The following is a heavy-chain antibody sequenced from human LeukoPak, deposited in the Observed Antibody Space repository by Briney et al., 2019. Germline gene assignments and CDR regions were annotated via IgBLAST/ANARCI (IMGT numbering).Heavy chain of an antibody. D-gene: IGHD1-26*01. CDR3: ARGKWELLGYYFDY. Sequence: PGGTLRLSCAASGFTFDVYTMHWVRQAPGKGLEWVSLISWDGGSTYYADSVKGRFTISRDNSKNSLYLKMNSLRAEDTAVYYCARGKWELLGYYFDYWGQGTLVTVSS. V-gene: IGHV3-43*01. J-gene: IGHJ4*02. CDR2: ISWDGGST. CDR1: GFTFDVYT.